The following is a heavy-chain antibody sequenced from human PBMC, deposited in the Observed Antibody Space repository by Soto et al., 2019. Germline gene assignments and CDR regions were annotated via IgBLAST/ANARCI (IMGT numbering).Heavy chain of an antibody. CDR1: GGTFRSYS. V-gene: IGHV1-69*01. J-gene: IGHJ4*02. CDR2: IIPIFGTA. Sequence: QVQLVQSGAEVKKPGSSVKVSCKASGGTFRSYSINWVRQAPGQGLEWMGEIIPIFGTANYAHKFQGRVTITADESTSTAYMELSSLRSEDTAVYYCARDGGRHTGGIDYWGQGTLVTVSS. CDR3: ARDGGRHTGGIDY. D-gene: IGHD1-26*01.